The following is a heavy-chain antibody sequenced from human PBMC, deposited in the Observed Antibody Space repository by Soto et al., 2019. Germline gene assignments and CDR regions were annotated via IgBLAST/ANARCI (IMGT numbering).Heavy chain of an antibody. Sequence: PSETLSLTCTVSSASISSTNYTWGWIRQPPGKGLEWIGNIYYSGSTYYNPSLNSRVTVSVDTSKNQFSLKLSSVTAADTAVYYCAKYCGGDCYPFSYGMDVWGQGTTVTVSS. D-gene: IGHD2-21*02. CDR2: IYYSGST. CDR1: SASISSTNYT. V-gene: IGHV4-39*01. CDR3: AKYCGGDCYPFSYGMDV. J-gene: IGHJ6*02.